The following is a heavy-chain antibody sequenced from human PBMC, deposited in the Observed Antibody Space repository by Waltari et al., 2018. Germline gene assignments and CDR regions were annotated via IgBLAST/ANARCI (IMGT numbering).Heavy chain of an antibody. CDR2: INSDGSTT. V-gene: IGHV3-74*01. CDR1: GFTFGTYI. Sequence: EVQLVESGGGSVQPGGSLRLSCAASGFTFGTYIMHWVRQAPGKGLVWVSRINSDGSTTRYVDSGKGRFTISRDNAKNTLYLEMNSLRVEDTAMYYCARDLNYKVDYWGQGVLVTVSS. CDR3: ARDLNYKVDY. J-gene: IGHJ4*02. D-gene: IGHD1-7*01.